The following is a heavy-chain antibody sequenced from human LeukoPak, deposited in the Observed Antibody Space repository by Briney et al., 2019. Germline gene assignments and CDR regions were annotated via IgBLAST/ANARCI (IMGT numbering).Heavy chain of an antibody. Sequence: GESLKISCKASGYSFTNYWIGWVRQMPGKGLEWMGTIYPGDSDIRYSPSFQGQVTISADKSISTAYLQWSSLKASDTAMYYCARRAHSGAMITLDYWGQGTLVTVSS. CDR1: GYSFTNYW. CDR2: IYPGDSDI. V-gene: IGHV5-51*01. J-gene: IGHJ4*02. CDR3: ARRAHSGAMITLDY. D-gene: IGHD5-12*01.